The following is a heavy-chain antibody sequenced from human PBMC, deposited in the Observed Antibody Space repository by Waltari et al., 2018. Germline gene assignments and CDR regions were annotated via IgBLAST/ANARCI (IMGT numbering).Heavy chain of an antibody. CDR2: INNDGSST. Sequence: EVQLVESGGGFVQPGGSLRLSCAASGLTFSTYWLHWVRQAPGKGLVWVSGINNDGSSTTYADSVKGRFTISRDNAKNTLYLQMNSLRAEDTAVYFCARLQYSNSFFFDYWGQGTLVTVSS. D-gene: IGHD6-6*01. CDR1: GLTFSTYW. CDR3: ARLQYSNSFFFDY. V-gene: IGHV3-74*01. J-gene: IGHJ4*02.